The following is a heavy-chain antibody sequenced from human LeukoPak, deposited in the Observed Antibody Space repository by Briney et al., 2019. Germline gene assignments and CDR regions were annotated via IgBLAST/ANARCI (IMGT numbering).Heavy chain of an antibody. V-gene: IGHV3-30-3*01. D-gene: IGHD3-3*01. J-gene: IGHJ6*02. CDR3: ARDYNYDFWSGYYRDIPNYHYYYGMDV. Sequence: GRSLRLSCAASGFTFSSYAMHWVRQAPGKGREWVAVISYDGSNKYYADSVKGRFTISRDNSKNTLYLQMNSMRAEDTAVYYCARDYNYDFWSGYYRDIPNYHYYYGMDVWGQGTTVTVSS. CDR1: GFTFSSYA. CDR2: ISYDGSNK.